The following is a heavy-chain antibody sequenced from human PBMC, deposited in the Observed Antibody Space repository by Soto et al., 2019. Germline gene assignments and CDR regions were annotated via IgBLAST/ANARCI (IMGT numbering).Heavy chain of an antibody. CDR3: ARDLGYGGKTQH. CDR1: GYTYISYS. V-gene: IGHV1-18*01. J-gene: IGHJ1*01. D-gene: IGHD2-15*01. Sequence: ASVKVSCKASGYTYISYSMHWVRQAPGQGLEWMGWISAYNGNTNYAQKLQGRVTMTTDTSTSTAYMELRSLRSDDTAVYYCARDLGYGGKTQHWGQGTLVTVSS. CDR2: ISAYNGNT.